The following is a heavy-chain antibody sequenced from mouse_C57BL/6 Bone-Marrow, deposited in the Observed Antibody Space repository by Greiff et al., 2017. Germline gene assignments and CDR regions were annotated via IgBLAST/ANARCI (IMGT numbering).Heavy chain of an antibody. Sequence: VQLQQSGAELMKPGASVKLSCKASGYTFTGYWIEWVKQRPGHGLEWIGEILPGSGSTNSNEKFKGKATFTADTSSYTAYMQLISLTTEDSAIYYCAMAHGNTWFAFWGQGTLVSVSA. CDR1: GYTFTGYW. CDR3: AMAHGNTWFAF. V-gene: IGHV1-9*01. D-gene: IGHD2-1*01. J-gene: IGHJ3*01. CDR2: ILPGSGST.